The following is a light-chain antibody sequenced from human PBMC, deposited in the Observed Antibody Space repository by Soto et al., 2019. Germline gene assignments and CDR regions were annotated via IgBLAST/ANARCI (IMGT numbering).Light chain of an antibody. CDR1: NIGSKN. J-gene: IGLJ1*01. CDR2: RDS. V-gene: IGLV3-9*01. Sequence: SYELTQPLSVSVALGQTARITCGGNNIGSKNVHWYQQKPGQAPVLVIYRDSNRPSGIPERFSGSNSGNTATLTISRAQAGDVADYYCQVWDSSTGAYVFGTGTKLTVL. CDR3: QVWDSSTGAYV.